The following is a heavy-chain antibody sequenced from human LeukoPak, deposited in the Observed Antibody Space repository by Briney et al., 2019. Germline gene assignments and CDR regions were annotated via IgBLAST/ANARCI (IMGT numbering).Heavy chain of an antibody. J-gene: IGHJ4*02. CDR1: GYTFTNYG. CDR3: AISQGSYYDTSGYLGGDY. Sequence: GASVKVSCKASGYTFTNYGIFWVRQAPGQGLEWMGWISAYSGNTNYAQKLQGRVTMTTETSTSTAYKELESLRSDDTAVYYCAISQGSYYDTSGYLGGDYWGQGTLVTVSS. CDR2: ISAYSGNT. V-gene: IGHV1-18*01. D-gene: IGHD3-22*01.